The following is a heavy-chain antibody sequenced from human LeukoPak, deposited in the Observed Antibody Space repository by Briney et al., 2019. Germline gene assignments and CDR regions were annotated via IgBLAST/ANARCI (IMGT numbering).Heavy chain of an antibody. CDR1: GYTFTSYD. Sequence: ASVKVSCEASGYTFTSYDINWVRQATGQGLEWMGWMNPNSGNTGYAQKFQGRVTMTRNTSIGTAYMELSSLRSEDTAVYYCARAPVVRGVIISWFDPWGQGTLVTVSS. V-gene: IGHV1-8*01. CDR2: MNPNSGNT. D-gene: IGHD3-10*01. J-gene: IGHJ5*02. CDR3: ARAPVVRGVIISWFDP.